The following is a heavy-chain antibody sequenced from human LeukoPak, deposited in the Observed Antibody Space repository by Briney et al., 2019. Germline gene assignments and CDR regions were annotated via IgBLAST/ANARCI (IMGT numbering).Heavy chain of an antibody. D-gene: IGHD2-2*01. CDR2: IYNTGAT. Sequence: GGSLRLSCAASGFTVSDNYMTWVRQAPGKGLEWVSSIYNTGATHYAESVKGRFTISRDNSKNTLYLQVNSLRAEDTAVYYCAKGDQDRYCSSTSCYLTDYWGQGTLVTVSS. CDR3: AKGDQDRYCSSTSCYLTDY. V-gene: IGHV3-53*01. CDR1: GFTVSDNY. J-gene: IGHJ4*02.